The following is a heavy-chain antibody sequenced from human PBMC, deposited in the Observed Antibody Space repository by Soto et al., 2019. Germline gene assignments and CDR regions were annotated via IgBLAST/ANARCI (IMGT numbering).Heavy chain of an antibody. CDR2: IHHSGST. CDR1: GGSISSSNW. J-gene: IGHJ3*02. CDR3: ARVSIAVADLGDFDI. D-gene: IGHD6-19*01. Sequence: PSETLSLTCAVSGGSISSSNWWSWVRQPPGKGLEWIGEIHHSGSTNYNPSLKSRVTISVDKSKNQFSLKLRSVTAADTAVYYCARVSIAVADLGDFDIWGQGTMVTVSS. V-gene: IGHV4-4*02.